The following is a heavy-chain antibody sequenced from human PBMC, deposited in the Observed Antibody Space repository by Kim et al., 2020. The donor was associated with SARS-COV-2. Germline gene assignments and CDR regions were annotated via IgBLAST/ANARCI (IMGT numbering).Heavy chain of an antibody. V-gene: IGHV1-3*01. J-gene: IGHJ5*02. Sequence: ASVKVSCKASGYSFSRYAIHWMRQAPGQRLEWMGWIDAGAGNTKYSQRFQGRVTITRDTSASTVYMEMSSLTSEDTAIYYCARGWSATGIDPWGQGTLFTLSS. CDR3: ARGWSATGIDP. CDR1: GYSFSRYA. D-gene: IGHD2-15*01. CDR2: IDAGAGNT.